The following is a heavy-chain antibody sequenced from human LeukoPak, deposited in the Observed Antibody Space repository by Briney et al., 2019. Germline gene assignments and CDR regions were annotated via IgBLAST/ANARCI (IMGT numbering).Heavy chain of an antibody. V-gene: IGHV1-2*02. CDR3: ARSGYCSSTSCSGDYYYGMDV. Sequence: ASVKVSCKASGYTFTGYYMHWVRQAPGQGLEWMGWINPNSGSTNYAQKFQGRVTMTRDTSISTAYMELSRLTSDDTAVYYCARSGYCSSTSCSGDYYYGMDVWGQGTTVTVSS. CDR2: INPNSGST. J-gene: IGHJ6*02. D-gene: IGHD2-2*01. CDR1: GYTFTGYY.